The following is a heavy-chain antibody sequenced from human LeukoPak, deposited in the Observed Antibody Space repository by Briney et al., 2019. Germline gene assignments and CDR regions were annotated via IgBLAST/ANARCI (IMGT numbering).Heavy chain of an antibody. D-gene: IGHD2-8*01. CDR3: ARLHPNGPDEY. CDR1: GASIRRSAGYR. J-gene: IGHJ4*02. CDR2: ISYDGRR. Sequence: PSETLSLTCAVSGASIRRSAGYRWGWIRQPPGKGLEWIGQISYDGRREYNPSLRSRVTISLDTSKNQFSLKMTSVTAADAAVFSCARLHPNGPDEYWGRGTLVTVSS. V-gene: IGHV4-39*07.